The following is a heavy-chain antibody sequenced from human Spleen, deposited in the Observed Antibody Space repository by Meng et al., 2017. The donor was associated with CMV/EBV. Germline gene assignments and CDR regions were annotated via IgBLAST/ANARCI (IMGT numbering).Heavy chain of an antibody. CDR2: INSDGNRI. J-gene: IGHJ6*02. V-gene: IGHV3-74*01. Sequence: GESLKISCAASGFTFSSYWMHWVRQAPGKGLVWASRINSDGNRIRSADSVKGRFTISRDNAKNTLYLQMNSLRAEDTAVYYCARSSSGWYWHYYYGMDVWGQGTTVTVSS. CDR3: ARSSSGWYWHYYYGMDV. D-gene: IGHD6-19*01. CDR1: GFTFSSYW.